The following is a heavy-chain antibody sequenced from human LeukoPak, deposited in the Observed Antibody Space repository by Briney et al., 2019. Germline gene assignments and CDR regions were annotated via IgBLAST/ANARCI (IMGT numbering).Heavy chain of an antibody. V-gene: IGHV3-7*01. CDR3: ARISTAVAGADY. D-gene: IGHD6-19*01. J-gene: IGHJ4*02. CDR2: IKRDGSET. CDR1: GFTFSTSW. Sequence: PGGSLRLSCGASGFTFSTSWMSWVRQAPGKGLEWVANIKRDGSETYYVDSVKGRFTISRESTKNSLYLQMDSLRAEDTAVYFCARISTAVAGADYWGQGTLVTVSS.